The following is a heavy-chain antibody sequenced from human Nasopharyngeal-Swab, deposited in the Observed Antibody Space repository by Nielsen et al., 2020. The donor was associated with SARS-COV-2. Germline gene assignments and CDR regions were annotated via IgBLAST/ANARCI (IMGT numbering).Heavy chain of an antibody. Sequence: VRQMPGKGLEWIGSIYYSGSTYYNPSLKSRVTISVDTSKNQFSLKLSSVTAADTAVYYCASGGAPYYYDSSGHASGGALAMTQAFDIWGQGTMVTVSS. CDR2: IYYSGST. J-gene: IGHJ3*02. CDR3: ASGGAPYYYDSSGHASGGALAMTQAFDI. D-gene: IGHD3-22*01. V-gene: IGHV4-39*07.